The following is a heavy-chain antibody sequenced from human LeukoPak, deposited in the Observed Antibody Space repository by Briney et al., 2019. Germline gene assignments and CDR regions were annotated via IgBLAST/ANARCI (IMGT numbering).Heavy chain of an antibody. CDR3: ARHLRSRYCSGGSCPTFDY. D-gene: IGHD2-15*01. CDR2: IYPGDSDT. V-gene: IGHV5-51*01. CDR1: GYSFTSYS. Sequence: GESLKISCKGSGYSFTSYSIGWVRQMPGKGLEWMGIIYPGDSDTRYSPSFQGQVTISADKSISTAYLQWSSLKASDTAMYYCARHLRSRYCSGGSCPTFDYWGQGSLVTVSS. J-gene: IGHJ4*02.